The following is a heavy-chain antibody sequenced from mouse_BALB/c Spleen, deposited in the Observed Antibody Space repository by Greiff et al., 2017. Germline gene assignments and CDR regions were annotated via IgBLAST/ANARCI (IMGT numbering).Heavy chain of an antibody. CDR2: SRNKANDYTT. Sequence: EVKLMESGGGLVQPGGSLRLSCATSGFTFSDFYMEWVRQPPGKRLEWIAASRNKANDYTTEYSASVKGRFIVSRDTSQSILYLQMNALRAEDTAIYYCARDAHYYGSPYWYFDVWGAGTTVTVSS. D-gene: IGHD1-1*01. J-gene: IGHJ1*01. CDR3: ARDAHYYGSPYWYFDV. V-gene: IGHV7-1*02. CDR1: GFTFSDFY.